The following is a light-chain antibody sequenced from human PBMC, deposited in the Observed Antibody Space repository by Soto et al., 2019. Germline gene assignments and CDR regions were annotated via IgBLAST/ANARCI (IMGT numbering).Light chain of an antibody. Sequence: DIQMTHSPSSLSASIGDRVTITCRASQGIRSALGWYQQKPGKVPKLLIYQASSLESGVPSRFSGSGSGTEFTLTISSLQSEDFAVYYCQQDNNWPLTFGGGTKVDIK. CDR3: QQDNNWPLT. CDR1: QGIRSA. J-gene: IGKJ4*01. V-gene: IGKV1-17*01. CDR2: QAS.